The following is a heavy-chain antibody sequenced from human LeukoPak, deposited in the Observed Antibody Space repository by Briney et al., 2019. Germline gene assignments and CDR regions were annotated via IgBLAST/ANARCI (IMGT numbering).Heavy chain of an antibody. CDR2: ISSSSSYI. V-gene: IGHV3-21*01. Sequence: GGSLRLSCAASGFTFSSYSMNWVRQAPGKGLDWVSSISSSSSYIYYADSVKGRFTISRDNAKNSLYLQMNSLRAEDTAVYYCARDPDTAMAASFDYWGQGTLVTVSS. CDR1: GFTFSSYS. D-gene: IGHD5-18*01. J-gene: IGHJ4*02. CDR3: ARDPDTAMAASFDY.